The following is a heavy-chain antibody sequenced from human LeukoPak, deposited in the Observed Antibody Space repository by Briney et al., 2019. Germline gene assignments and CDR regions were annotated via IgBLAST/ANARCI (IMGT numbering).Heavy chain of an antibody. J-gene: IGHJ6*03. V-gene: IGHV3-23*01. CDR1: GFTFGTYD. Sequence: PGGSLRLSCAASGFTFGTYDMSWVRQAPGKGLEWVSTISGSGGSTYYADSVKGRFTISRDNSKNTLYLQMNSLRAEDTAVYYCAKGIVVGVSYYYYCMDVWGIGTTVTVS. CDR2: ISGSGGST. CDR3: AKGIVVGVSYYYYCMDV. D-gene: IGHD2-2*01.